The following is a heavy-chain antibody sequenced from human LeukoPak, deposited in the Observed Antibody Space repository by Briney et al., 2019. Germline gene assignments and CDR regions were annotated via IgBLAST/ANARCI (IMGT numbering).Heavy chain of an antibody. CDR2: ISSSGSTM. CDR1: GFTFSSYE. D-gene: IGHD7-27*01. V-gene: IGHV3-48*03. J-gene: IGHJ3*01. CDR3: ASQLGINQAFNF. Sequence: PGGSLRLSCAASGFTFSSYEMNWVRQAPGKGLEWVSFISSSGSTMYYADVVKGRFTISRDNAKNSLYLQMNSLRDEDTAVYYCASQLGINQAFNFWGQGTMVTVSS.